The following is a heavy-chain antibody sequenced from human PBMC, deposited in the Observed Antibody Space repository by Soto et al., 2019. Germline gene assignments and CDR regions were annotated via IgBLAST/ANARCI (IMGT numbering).Heavy chain of an antibody. CDR1: GGCVSSGSYY. J-gene: IGHJ4*02. V-gene: IGHV4-61*01. Sequence: SETLSLTCTVAGGCVSSGSYYWSWIRQPPGKGLEWIGYIYYSGSTNYNPSLKSRVTISVDTSKNQFSLKLSSVTAADTAVYYCARVSPGYDFWSGYYPPYYFDYWGQGTLVTASS. CDR2: IYYSGST. D-gene: IGHD3-3*01. CDR3: ARVSPGYDFWSGYYPPYYFDY.